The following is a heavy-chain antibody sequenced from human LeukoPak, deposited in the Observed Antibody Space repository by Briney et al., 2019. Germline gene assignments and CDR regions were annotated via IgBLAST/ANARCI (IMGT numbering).Heavy chain of an antibody. CDR2: IYYSGST. J-gene: IGHJ5*02. V-gene: IGHV4-39*07. CDR1: GGSISSSSYY. Sequence: SETLSLTCTVSGGSISSSSYYWGWIRQPPGKGLEWIGSIYYSGSTYYNPSLKSRVTISVDTSKNQFSLKLSSVTAADTAVYYCASGIAAAGPSNWFDPWGQGTLVTVSS. CDR3: ASGIAAAGPSNWFDP. D-gene: IGHD6-13*01.